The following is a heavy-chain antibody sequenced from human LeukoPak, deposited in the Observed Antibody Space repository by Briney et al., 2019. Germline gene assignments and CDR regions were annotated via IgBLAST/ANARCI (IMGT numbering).Heavy chain of an antibody. V-gene: IGHV3-30*18. J-gene: IGHJ4*02. CDR2: ISYDGSNK. Sequence: PGGSLRLSCAASGFTFSSYGMHWVRQAPGKGLEWVAVISYDGSNKYYADSVKGRFTISRDNSKNTLYLQMNSLRAEDTAVYYCAKEIVAEAYYFDYWGQGTLVTVSS. D-gene: IGHD5-12*01. CDR3: AKEIVAEAYYFDY. CDR1: GFTFSSYG.